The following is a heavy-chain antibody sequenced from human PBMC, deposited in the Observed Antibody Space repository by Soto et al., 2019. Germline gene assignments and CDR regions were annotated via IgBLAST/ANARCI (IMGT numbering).Heavy chain of an antibody. Sequence: PSETLSLTCAVYGGSFSGYYWDWIRQPPGKGLEWIGEINPDGATNYTPSLRGRVTISIDTSRNQFSLKLSSVTVADTAVYYCARARGLVATPYYYGLGVWGQGTTVTVSS. D-gene: IGHD5-12*01. V-gene: IGHV4-34*01. J-gene: IGHJ6*02. CDR3: ARARGLVATPYYYGLGV. CDR2: INPDGAT. CDR1: GGSFSGYY.